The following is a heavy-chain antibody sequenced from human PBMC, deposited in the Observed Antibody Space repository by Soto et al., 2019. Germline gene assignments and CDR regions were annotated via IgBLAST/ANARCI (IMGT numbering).Heavy chain of an antibody. CDR1: GGCMSMQY. Sequence: SERRSRTGTVGGGCMSMQYWTWRRQPPGPGLAWIGSLSYSGSSYYNPSLKSRVTISADTSRNQFSLRLTSVIAADTAVYFCASADPDASVGFWGQGTLVTVSS. CDR2: LSYSGSS. J-gene: IGHJ4*02. D-gene: IGHD3-16*01. V-gene: IGHV4-59*11. CDR3: ASADPDASVGF.